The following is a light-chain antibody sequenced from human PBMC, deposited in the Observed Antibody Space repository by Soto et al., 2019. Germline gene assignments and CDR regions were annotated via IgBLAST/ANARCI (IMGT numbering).Light chain of an antibody. CDR3: SSYTSSSTLL. V-gene: IGLV2-14*01. J-gene: IGLJ3*02. Sequence: QSALTQPASVSGSPGQSITISCTGTSSDVGGYNYVSWYQQHQGKGPKLMIYEVTNRPSGVSNRFSGSKSGNTASLTISGLQADDETDYYCSSYTSSSTLLFGGGTKLTVL. CDR1: SSDVGGYNY. CDR2: EVT.